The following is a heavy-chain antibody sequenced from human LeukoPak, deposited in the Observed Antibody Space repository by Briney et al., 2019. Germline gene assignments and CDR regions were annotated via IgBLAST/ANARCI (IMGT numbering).Heavy chain of an antibody. CDR2: IKGDGSEK. CDR1: GFTFSNAW. Sequence: GGSLRLSCAASGFTFSNAWMRWVRQAPGKGLEWVANIKGDGSEKYYVDSVEGRFTISRDNAKNSLYLQMNSLRAEDTAVYYCARDRGVLDYWGQGTLVTVSS. V-gene: IGHV3-7*05. CDR3: ARDRGVLDY. J-gene: IGHJ4*02. D-gene: IGHD3-10*01.